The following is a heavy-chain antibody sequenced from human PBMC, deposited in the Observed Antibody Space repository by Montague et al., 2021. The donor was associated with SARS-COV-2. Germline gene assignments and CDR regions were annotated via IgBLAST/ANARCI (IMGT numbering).Heavy chain of an antibody. CDR1: GGSISTYY. Sequence: SETLSLTCTVSGGSISTYYWCWFRHPPGRGLVWFGYIYYSGSTDXXHSLKSRVTISLDTSKNKFSLKVTSVTAADTAVYYCARGGGYYNYGLDVWGPGTTVTVSS. CDR2: IYYSGST. J-gene: IGHJ6*02. V-gene: IGHV4-59*01. D-gene: IGHD3-22*01. CDR3: ARGGGYYNYGLDV.